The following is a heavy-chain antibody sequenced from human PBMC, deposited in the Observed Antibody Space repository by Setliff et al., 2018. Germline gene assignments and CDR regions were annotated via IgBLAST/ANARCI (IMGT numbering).Heavy chain of an antibody. V-gene: IGHV4-34*01. CDR2: INHSGST. CDR1: GGSFSGYY. CDR3: ATFASYIVLMVYARSGAFDI. J-gene: IGHJ3*02. D-gene: IGHD2-8*01. Sequence: PSETLSLTCAVYGGSFSGYYWSWIRQPPGKGLEWIGEINHSGSTNNNPSLKSRVTISVDTSKNQFSLKLSSVTAADTAVYYCATFASYIVLMVYARSGAFDIWGQGTMVTVSS.